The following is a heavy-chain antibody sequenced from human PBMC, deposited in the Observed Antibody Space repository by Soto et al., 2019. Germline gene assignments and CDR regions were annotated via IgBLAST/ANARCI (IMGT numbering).Heavy chain of an antibody. V-gene: IGHV4-59*01. CDR3: AGEGRTGGPYYYYYGMDV. Sequence: QVQLQESGPGLVKPSETLSLTCTVSGGSISSYYWSWIRQPPGKGLEWIGYIYYSGSTNYNPSLKSRVTISVDTSKNQFSLKRSSVTAADTAVDYCAGEGRTGGPYYYYYGMDVWGQGTTVTVSS. CDR2: IYYSGST. CDR1: GGSISSYY. J-gene: IGHJ6*02.